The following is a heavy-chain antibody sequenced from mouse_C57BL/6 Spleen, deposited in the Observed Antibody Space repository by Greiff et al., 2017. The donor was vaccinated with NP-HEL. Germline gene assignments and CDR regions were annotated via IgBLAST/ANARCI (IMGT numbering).Heavy chain of an antibody. CDR2: IDPETGGT. CDR3: TTYDYDEAMDY. CDR1: GYTFTDYE. Sequence: VQLVESGAELVRPGASVTLSCKASGYTFTDYEMHWVKQTPVHGLEWIGAIDPETGGTAYNQKFKGKAILTADKSSSTAYMELRSLTSEDSAVYYCTTYDYDEAMDYWGQGTSVTVSS. J-gene: IGHJ4*01. D-gene: IGHD2-4*01. V-gene: IGHV1-15*01.